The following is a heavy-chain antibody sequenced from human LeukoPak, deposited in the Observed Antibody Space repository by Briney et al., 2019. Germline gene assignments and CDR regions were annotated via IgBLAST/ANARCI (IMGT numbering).Heavy chain of an antibody. CDR1: GGSISSSSYY. D-gene: IGHD4-17*01. J-gene: IGHJ4*02. V-gene: IGHV4-39*07. CDR2: IYHSGST. CDR3: ARVAGAYGYFDY. Sequence: PSETLSLTCTVSGGSISSSSYYWGWIRQPPGKGLEWIGSIYHSGSTYYNPSLKSRVTISVDTSKNQFSLKLSSVTAADTAVYYCARVAGAYGYFDYWGQGTLVTVSS.